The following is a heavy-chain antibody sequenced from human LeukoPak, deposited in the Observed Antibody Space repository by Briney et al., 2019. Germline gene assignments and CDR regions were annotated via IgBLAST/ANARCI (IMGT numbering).Heavy chain of an antibody. CDR1: GFTFISYA. Sequence: GWSLRLSCAASGFTFISYAMHWVRQAPGKGLEWVAVISYDGSNKYYADSVKGRFTISSDNSKNTLYLQMNSLRAEDTAVYYCARSIDVTYSYYGMDVWGQGTTVTVSS. J-gene: IGHJ6*02. CDR3: ARSIDVTYSYYGMDV. V-gene: IGHV3-30-3*01. CDR2: ISYDGSNK. D-gene: IGHD2/OR15-2a*01.